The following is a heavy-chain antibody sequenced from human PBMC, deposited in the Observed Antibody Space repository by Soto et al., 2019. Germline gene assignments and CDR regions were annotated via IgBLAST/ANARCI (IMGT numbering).Heavy chain of an antibody. D-gene: IGHD6-19*01. Sequence: EVQVLESGGGLVQPGGSLRLSCAASGFIFTSYAMSWVRQGPGKGLEWVSGISGSAGSTYYADSVKGRFSISRDNSKNTLYLEMNSLRAEDTAIYYCAKAKPSIAVAVPIDYWGQGTLVTVSS. J-gene: IGHJ4*02. CDR2: ISGSAGST. V-gene: IGHV3-23*01. CDR3: AKAKPSIAVAVPIDY. CDR1: GFIFTSYA.